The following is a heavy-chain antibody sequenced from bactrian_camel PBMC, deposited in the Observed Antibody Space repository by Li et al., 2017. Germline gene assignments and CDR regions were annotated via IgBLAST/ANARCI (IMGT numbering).Heavy chain of an antibody. Sequence: HVQLVESGGGTVQPGGSLKLSCVASGFDFSAWWMYWVRQAPGKGVEWVAAIDSDGSRVYADSVKGRFAIWQDNSKATVYLEINYLRPEDTAMYYCAADLLLMRPLEASEYQYWGQGTQVTVS. CDR2: IDSDGSR. CDR1: GFDFSAWW. J-gene: IGHJ4*01. D-gene: IGHD8*01. CDR3: AADLLLMRPLEASEYQY. V-gene: IGHV3S1*01.